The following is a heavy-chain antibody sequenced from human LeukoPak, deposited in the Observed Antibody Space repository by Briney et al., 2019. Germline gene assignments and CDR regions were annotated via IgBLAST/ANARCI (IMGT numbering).Heavy chain of an antibody. Sequence: PGGSLRLSCAASGFTFSSYDIHWVRQPTGKGLEWVSAIGTAGDTYYADSVKGRFTISRDNSKNTLYLQMNSLRAEDTAVYYCAGRAWWELRDYWGQGTLVTVSS. CDR2: IGTAGDT. CDR3: AGRAWWELRDY. V-gene: IGHV3-13*01. J-gene: IGHJ4*02. CDR1: GFTFSSYD. D-gene: IGHD1-26*01.